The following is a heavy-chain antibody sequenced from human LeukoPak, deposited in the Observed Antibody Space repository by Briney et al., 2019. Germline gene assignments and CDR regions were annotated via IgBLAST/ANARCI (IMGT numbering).Heavy chain of an antibody. Sequence: GASVKVSCKASGYTFTGYYMHWVRQAPGQGLEWMGWINPNSGGTDYAQKFQGRVTMTRDTSISTAYMELSRLRSDDTAVYYCARTSHRAIAAAALGYWGQGTLVTVSS. J-gene: IGHJ4*02. V-gene: IGHV1-2*02. CDR3: ARTSHRAIAAAALGY. CDR1: GYTFTGYY. D-gene: IGHD6-13*01. CDR2: INPNSGGT.